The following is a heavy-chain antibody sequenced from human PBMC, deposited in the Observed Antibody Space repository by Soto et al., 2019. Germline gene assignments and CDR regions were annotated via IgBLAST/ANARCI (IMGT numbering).Heavy chain of an antibody. CDR3: ARLGGYCSTTGCYGYYAMDV. CDR2: IYYSGNT. Sequence: PSETLSLTCTVSGGSISSYYWNWIRQPPGKGLEWIGYIYYSGNTNYNPSLKSRVTISVDTSKNQFSLKLSSVTAADTAVYYCARLGGYCSTTGCYGYYAMDVWGQGTTVTAP. V-gene: IGHV4-59*08. CDR1: GGSISSYY. J-gene: IGHJ6*02. D-gene: IGHD2-2*01.